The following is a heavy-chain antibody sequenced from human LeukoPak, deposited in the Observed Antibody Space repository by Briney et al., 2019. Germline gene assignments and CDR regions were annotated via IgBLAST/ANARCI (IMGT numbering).Heavy chain of an antibody. V-gene: IGHV4-34*01. CDR2: INHSGST. CDR3: ARGPYYYDGSGYS. Sequence: PSETLSLTCAVYGGSFSGYYWSWIRQPPGKGLEWIGEINHSGSTNYNPSLKSRVTISVDTSKNQFSLKLSSVTAADTAVYYCARGPYYYDGSGYSWGQGALVTVSS. D-gene: IGHD3-22*01. CDR1: GGSFSGYY. J-gene: IGHJ5*02.